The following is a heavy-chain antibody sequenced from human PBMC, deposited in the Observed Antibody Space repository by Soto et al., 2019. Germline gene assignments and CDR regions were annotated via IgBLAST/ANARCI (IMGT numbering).Heavy chain of an antibody. CDR3: ARDSSGWYHTGFDP. J-gene: IGHJ5*02. V-gene: IGHV1-18*01. CDR1: GYTFTSYG. D-gene: IGHD6-19*01. CDR2: ISAYNGNT. Sequence: ASVKVSCKASGYTFTSYGISWVRQAPGQGLEWMGWISAYNGNTNYAQKLQGRVTMTTDTSTSTAYMELRSLRSDDTAVYYCARDSSGWYHTGFDPWGQGTLVTGSS.